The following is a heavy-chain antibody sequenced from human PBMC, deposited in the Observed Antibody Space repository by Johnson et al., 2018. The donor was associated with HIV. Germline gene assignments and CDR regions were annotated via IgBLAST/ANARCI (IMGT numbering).Heavy chain of an antibody. Sequence: VQLVESGGGVVQPGRSLRLSCAASGFTFSSYGMHWVRQAPGKGLEWVAVIWYDGSNKYYEDSVKGRFTISRDNSKNTLYLQMHSLRAEDTAVYYCAKDSTAGMGDAFDIWGQGTTVTVSS. J-gene: IGHJ3*02. V-gene: IGHV3-33*06. CDR3: AKDSTAGMGDAFDI. CDR1: GFTFSSYG. CDR2: IWYDGSNK. D-gene: IGHD6-13*01.